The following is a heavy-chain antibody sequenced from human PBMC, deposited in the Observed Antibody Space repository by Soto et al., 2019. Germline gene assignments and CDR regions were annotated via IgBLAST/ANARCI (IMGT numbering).Heavy chain of an antibody. V-gene: IGHV3-73*01. Sequence: PGGSLRLSCAASGFNFSGSAMHWVRQASGKGLEWVGRIRSKANSCATAYAASVKGRFTISRDDSKNTAYLQMNSLKTEDTAVYYCTRPLTTVADYYYYYYMDVWGKGTTVTVSS. J-gene: IGHJ6*03. CDR2: IRSKANSCAT. CDR1: GFNFSGSA. CDR3: TRPLTTVADYYYYYYMDV. D-gene: IGHD4-4*01.